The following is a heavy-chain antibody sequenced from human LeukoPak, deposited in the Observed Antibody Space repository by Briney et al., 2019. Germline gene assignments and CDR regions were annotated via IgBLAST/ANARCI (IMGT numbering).Heavy chain of an antibody. CDR1: GFHFSNYA. V-gene: IGHV3-21*01. CDR2: ISSSSSYI. CDR3: ARAGDRDDAFDI. J-gene: IGHJ3*02. Sequence: PGGSLRLSCAVSGFHFSNYAMNWVRQAPGKGLEWVSSISSSSSYIYYADSVKGRFTISRDNAKNSLYLQMNSLRAEDTAVYYCARAGDRDDAFDIWGQGTMVTVSS. D-gene: IGHD7-27*01.